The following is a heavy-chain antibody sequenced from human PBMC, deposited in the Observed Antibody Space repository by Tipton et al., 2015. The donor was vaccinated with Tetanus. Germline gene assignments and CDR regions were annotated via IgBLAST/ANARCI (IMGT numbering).Heavy chain of an antibody. CDR2: IAHDGNYK. J-gene: IGHJ4*02. CDR3: VRDDDYASSDYRHSDF. Sequence: SLRLSCAASGITFSSFAMHWVRQAPGKGLEWVSFIAHDGNYKYEVESVKGRFTISRDNAKNSLYLQMNSLTDADMAVYYCVRDDDYASSDYRHSDFWGRGTLVTVSS. CDR1: GITFSSFA. V-gene: IGHV3-30-3*01. D-gene: IGHD4-17*01.